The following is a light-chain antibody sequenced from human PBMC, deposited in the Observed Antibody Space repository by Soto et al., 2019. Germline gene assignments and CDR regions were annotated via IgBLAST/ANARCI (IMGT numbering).Light chain of an antibody. Sequence: EIVLTQSPPTLSLSPGERATLSCRASQSVTTYLAWYHQKTGQAPRLLVYGASNRATDIPARFRGSGSGTDFTLTITSLEPEDSATYYCQHRSKFGGGTKVEIK. CDR2: GAS. CDR3: QHRSK. J-gene: IGKJ4*02. V-gene: IGKV3-11*01. CDR1: QSVTTY.